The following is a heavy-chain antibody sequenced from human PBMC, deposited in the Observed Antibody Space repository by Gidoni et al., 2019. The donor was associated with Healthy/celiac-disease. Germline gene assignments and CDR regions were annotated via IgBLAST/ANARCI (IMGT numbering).Heavy chain of an antibody. CDR1: GFTFSNAG. J-gene: IGHJ4*02. V-gene: IGHV3-15*01. Sequence: EVQLVESGGGLVTPGGSLRLSCAASGFTFSNAGLSWVRQAPGKGLEWVGRIKSKTDGGTTDYAAPVKVRFTISRDDSNNTLYLQMNSLKTEDTAVYYCTTDPWVVVATQTCDYWGQGTLVTVSS. CDR2: IKSKTDGGTT. CDR3: TTDPWVVVATQTCDY. D-gene: IGHD2-15*01.